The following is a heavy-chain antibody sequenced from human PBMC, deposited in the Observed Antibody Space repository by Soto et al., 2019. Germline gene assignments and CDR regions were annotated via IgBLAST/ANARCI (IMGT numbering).Heavy chain of an antibody. D-gene: IGHD6-13*01. Sequence: PSETLSLTCAVSGYSIGSAYYWGWIRQPPGTGLEWIGSILQSQRTDYTPAFKSRATMSVHTSNNQFSLKLPSVSAADTAFSYCASLVTHPDYWGHGTLVTVS. CDR3: ASLVTHPDY. V-gene: IGHV4-38-2*01. CDR2: ILQSQRT. CDR1: GYSIGSAYY. J-gene: IGHJ4*01.